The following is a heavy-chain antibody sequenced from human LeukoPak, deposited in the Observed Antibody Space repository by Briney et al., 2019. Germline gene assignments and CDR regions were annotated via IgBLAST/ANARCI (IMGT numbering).Heavy chain of an antibody. CDR1: GFTVSSNY. CDR3: AREVPATVTDGDY. J-gene: IGHJ4*02. Sequence: GGSLRLSCAASGFTVSSNYMSWVRQAPGKGLEWVSVIYSGGSTYYADSVKGRFTISRDNSKNTLYLQMNSLRAEDTAVYYCAREVPATVTDGDYWGQGTLVTVSS. D-gene: IGHD4-17*01. CDR2: IYSGGST. V-gene: IGHV3-53*01.